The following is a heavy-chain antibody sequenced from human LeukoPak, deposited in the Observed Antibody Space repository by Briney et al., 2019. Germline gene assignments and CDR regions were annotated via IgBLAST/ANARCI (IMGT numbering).Heavy chain of an antibody. J-gene: IGHJ2*01. CDR3: VRDSPSGFFDL. D-gene: IGHD6-19*01. CDR1: GFTFNNYW. Sequence: GGSLRLSCAASGFTFNNYWMHWVRQAPGKGLVWVSPINPDGTVTTYADSVKGRFTISRDNAKNTLYLQKNSLRPEDTAVYYCVRDSPSGFFDLWGRGTLVTVSS. V-gene: IGHV3-74*01. CDR2: INPDGTVT.